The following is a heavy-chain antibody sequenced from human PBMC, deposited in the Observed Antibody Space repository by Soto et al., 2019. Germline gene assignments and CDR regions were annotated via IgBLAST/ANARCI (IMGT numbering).Heavy chain of an antibody. Sequence: GASVKVSCKASGYTFTSYGISWVRQAPGQGLEWMGWISAYNGSTSYAQKFQGRVTMTRDTSTSTVYMELSSLRSEDTAVYYCARDQVLDVWGKGTTVTVSS. J-gene: IGHJ6*04. CDR3: ARDQVLDV. CDR1: GYTFTSYG. V-gene: IGHV1-18*01. D-gene: IGHD3-10*01. CDR2: ISAYNGST.